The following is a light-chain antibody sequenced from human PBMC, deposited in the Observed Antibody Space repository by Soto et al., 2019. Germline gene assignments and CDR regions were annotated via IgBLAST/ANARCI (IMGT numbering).Light chain of an antibody. Sequence: QSVLTQPPSVSAAPGQRVTISCSGNNSNVGNNFVSWYQQFPGTAPKLLIYDTNKRPSGITDRFSGSKTGTSATLGITGLQTGDEADYYCETWDSGLSAGIFGGGTQLTVL. V-gene: IGLV1-51*01. CDR3: ETWDSGLSAGI. J-gene: IGLJ2*01. CDR2: DTN. CDR1: NSNVGNNF.